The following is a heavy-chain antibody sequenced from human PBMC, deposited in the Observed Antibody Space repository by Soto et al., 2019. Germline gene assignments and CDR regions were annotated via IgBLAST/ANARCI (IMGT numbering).Heavy chain of an antibody. CDR2: FSPNENNQ. CDR1: GFSFSVYA. J-gene: IGHJ4*02. V-gene: IGHV3-30-3*01. D-gene: IGHD3-22*01. Sequence: QVELVESGGGVVQSGGSLRLSCAAPGFSFSVYALHWIREAPGEGLEWVGVFSPNENNQYYADSVKGRFTISRDTSNSTLSLQMTSLRPEDTAVYYCASGAAFYYDTSRYWGQGTLVTVSS. CDR3: ASGAAFYYDTSRY.